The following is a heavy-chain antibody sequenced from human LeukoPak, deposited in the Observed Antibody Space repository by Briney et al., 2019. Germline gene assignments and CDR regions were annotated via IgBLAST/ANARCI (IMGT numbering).Heavy chain of an antibody. J-gene: IGHJ4*02. D-gene: IGHD3-10*01. CDR1: GGSISNKY. CDR2: IYYSGST. CDR3: ARGARITMVRGVHFDY. V-gene: IGHV4-59*01. Sequence: KTSETLSLTCTVSGGSISNKYWSWIRQPPGKGLEWIGYIYYSGSTNYNPSLKSRVTISVDTSKNQFSLKLSSVTAADTAVYYCARGARITMVRGVHFDYWGQGTLVTVSS.